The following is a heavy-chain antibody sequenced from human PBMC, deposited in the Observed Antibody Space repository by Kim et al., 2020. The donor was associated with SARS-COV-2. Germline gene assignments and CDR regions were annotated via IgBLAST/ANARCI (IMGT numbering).Heavy chain of an antibody. J-gene: IGHJ6*02. Sequence: ASVKVSCKASGYTFTSYDINWVRQATGQGLEWMGWMNPNSGNTGYAQKFQGRVTMTRNTSISTAYMELSSLRSEDTAVYYCARAGLFMDTAIFTGMDVWGQGTTVTVSS. V-gene: IGHV1-8*01. CDR3: ARAGLFMDTAIFTGMDV. CDR2: MNPNSGNT. D-gene: IGHD5-18*01. CDR1: GYTFTSYD.